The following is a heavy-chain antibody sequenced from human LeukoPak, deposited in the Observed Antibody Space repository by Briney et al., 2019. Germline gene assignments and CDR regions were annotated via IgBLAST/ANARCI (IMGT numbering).Heavy chain of an antibody. D-gene: IGHD3-9*01. V-gene: IGHV3-21*01. Sequence: GGSLRLSCAASGFTFSSFGMNWVRQAPGKGLEWVSSISSSVSHIYYADSVKGRFTISRDNAKNSLYLQMNSLRAEDTAVYYCARGVGYFDWLLSYWGQGALVTVSS. CDR1: GFTFSSFG. CDR3: ARGVGYFDWLLSY. CDR2: ISSSVSHI. J-gene: IGHJ4*02.